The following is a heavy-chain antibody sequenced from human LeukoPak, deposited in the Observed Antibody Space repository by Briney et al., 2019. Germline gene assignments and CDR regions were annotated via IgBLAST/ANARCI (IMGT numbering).Heavy chain of an antibody. CDR3: ARDSELGYSSSWSDY. D-gene: IGHD6-13*01. V-gene: IGHV1-2*02. CDR2: INPNSGGS. J-gene: IGHJ4*02. Sequence: ASVKVSCKPSGYTFTDYYIHWVRQAPGQGPEWMGWINPNSGGSNSAQKFQGRVTMTWDTSISTAYMELRSLRSDDTAVYYCARDSELGYSSSWSDYWGQGTLVTVSS. CDR1: GYTFTDYY.